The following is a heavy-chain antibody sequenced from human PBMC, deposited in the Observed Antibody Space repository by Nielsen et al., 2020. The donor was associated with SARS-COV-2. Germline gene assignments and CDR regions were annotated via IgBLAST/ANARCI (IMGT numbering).Heavy chain of an antibody. D-gene: IGHD3-3*01. J-gene: IGHJ4*02. CDR3: ARLSGSGKLPRDY. CDR2: IWPGDSHT. Sequence: GESLKISCKVSGYDFAKMWIGWVRQMPGKGLEWMGIIWPGDSHTTYSPSFEGQVTISADTSTSTAYLQWSSLKASDTAMYYCARLSGSGKLPRDYWGQGTRVTVSS. CDR1: GYDFAKMW. V-gene: IGHV5-51*01.